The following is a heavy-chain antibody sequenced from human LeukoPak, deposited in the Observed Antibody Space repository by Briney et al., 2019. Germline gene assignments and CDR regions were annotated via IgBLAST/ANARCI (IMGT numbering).Heavy chain of an antibody. D-gene: IGHD3-10*01. CDR1: GYRFTSYW. CDR3: ARRHYYASGTNWFDP. V-gene: IGHV5-51*01. J-gene: IGHJ5*02. Sequence: GESLKISCKGSGYRFTSYWIGWVRQMPGKGLEWMGIIYPGDSDTRYSPSFQGQVTISADKSISTAYLQWSSLKASDTAMYYCARRHYYASGTNWFDPWGQGTLVTVSS. CDR2: IYPGDSDT.